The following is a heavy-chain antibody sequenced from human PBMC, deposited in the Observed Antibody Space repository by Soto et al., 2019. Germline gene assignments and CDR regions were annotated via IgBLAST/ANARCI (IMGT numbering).Heavy chain of an antibody. Sequence: EVQVVESGGGLVKPGGSVRLSCAVSGLPFTGAWMSWVRQAPGMGLEWVGRIKDRNAGGTADYAEAVKGRFIISRDDSHSMMYLQMNSLKTEDTALYYCTTDTHVPVGGQGTTVIVSS. J-gene: IGHJ6*02. D-gene: IGHD2-21*01. CDR3: TTDTHVPV. CDR2: IKDRNAGGTA. CDR1: GLPFTGAW. V-gene: IGHV3-15*01.